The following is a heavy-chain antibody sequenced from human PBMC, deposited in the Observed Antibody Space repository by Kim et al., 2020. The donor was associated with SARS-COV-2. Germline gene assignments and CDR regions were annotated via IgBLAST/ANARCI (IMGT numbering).Heavy chain of an antibody. V-gene: IGHV3-23*01. CDR3: AKDPIAVAGIKGIDY. Sequence: DSVKGRFTISRDNSKNTLYLQMNSLRAEDTAVYYCAKDPIAVAGIKGIDYWGQGTLVTVSS. D-gene: IGHD6-19*01. J-gene: IGHJ4*02.